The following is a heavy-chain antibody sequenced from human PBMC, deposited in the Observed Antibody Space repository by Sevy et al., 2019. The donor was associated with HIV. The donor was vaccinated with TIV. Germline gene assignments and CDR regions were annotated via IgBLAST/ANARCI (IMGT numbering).Heavy chain of an antibody. D-gene: IGHD3-22*01. J-gene: IGHJ4*02. CDR3: ARVPYYYDSSGYYYFDY. Sequence: GGSLRLSCAASGFTFSNYWMHWVRQAPGKGLVWVSRINSDGSSTSYADSVKGRFTISRENAKKTLYLQMNSLRAEDTAVYYCARVPYYYDSSGYYYFDYWGQGTLVTVSS. CDR2: INSDGSST. CDR1: GFTFSNYW. V-gene: IGHV3-74*01.